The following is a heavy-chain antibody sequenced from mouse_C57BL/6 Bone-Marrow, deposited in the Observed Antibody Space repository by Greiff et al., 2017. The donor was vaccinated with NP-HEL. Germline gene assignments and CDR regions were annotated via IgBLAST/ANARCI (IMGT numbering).Heavy chain of an antibody. CDR2: IYPRSGNT. J-gene: IGHJ1*03. Sequence: VQLQQSGADLARPGASVKLSCKASGYTFTSYGISWVKQRTGQGLEWIGEIYPRSGNTYYNEKFKGKATLTADKSSSTAYMELRSLTSEDSAVYFCARSGGNGYFDVWGTGTTVTVSS. D-gene: IGHD2-1*01. V-gene: IGHV1-81*01. CDR1: GYTFTSYG. CDR3: ARSGGNGYFDV.